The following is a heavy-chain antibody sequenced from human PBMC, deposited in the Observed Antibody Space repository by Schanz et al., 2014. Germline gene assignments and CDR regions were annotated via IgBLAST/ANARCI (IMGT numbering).Heavy chain of an antibody. V-gene: IGHV3-53*01. CDR2: IYSSGST. J-gene: IGHJ5*02. Sequence: DVQLVDSGGGLVQPGGSLRLSCAASGFTVSNSYIHWVRQAPGKGLEWVSTIYSSGSTYYADSVRGRFTISRDNSKNTLYLQMNSLSAEDTAVYYCARQPGRITVSGVVSNWFDPWGQGTLVAVSS. D-gene: IGHD3-3*01. CDR3: ARQPGRITVSGVVSNWFDP. CDR1: GFTVSNSY.